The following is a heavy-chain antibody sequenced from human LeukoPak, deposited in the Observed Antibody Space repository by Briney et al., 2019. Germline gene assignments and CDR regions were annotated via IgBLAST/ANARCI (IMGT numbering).Heavy chain of an antibody. V-gene: IGHV4-34*01. Sequence: TSETLSLTCAVYGGSFSGYYWSWIRQPPGKGLEWIGGINHSGSTNYNPSLKSRVTISVDTSKNQFSLKLSSVTAADTAVYYCARAYDFWSGMYYYGMDVWGQGTTVTVSS. D-gene: IGHD3-3*01. CDR1: GGSFSGYY. J-gene: IGHJ6*02. CDR2: INHSGST. CDR3: ARAYDFWSGMYYYGMDV.